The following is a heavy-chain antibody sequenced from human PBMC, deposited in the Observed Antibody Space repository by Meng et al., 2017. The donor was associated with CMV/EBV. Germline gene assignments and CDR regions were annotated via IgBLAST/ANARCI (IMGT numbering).Heavy chain of an antibody. D-gene: IGHD1-14*01. CDR2: IYYSGST. CDR3: ARVTSRVAGAFDY. V-gene: IGHV4-39*07. Sequence: QVQESGPGLVQPSETLSLTCTVPGGPISSSSYYWGWIRQPPGKGLEWIGSIYYSGSTYYNPSLKSRVTISVDTSKNQFSLKLSSVTAADTAVYYCARVTSRVAGAFDYWGQGTLVTVSS. J-gene: IGHJ4*02. CDR1: GGPISSSSYY.